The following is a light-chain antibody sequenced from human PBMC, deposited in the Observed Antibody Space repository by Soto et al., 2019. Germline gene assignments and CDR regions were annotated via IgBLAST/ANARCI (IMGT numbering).Light chain of an antibody. Sequence: DIQMTQSPSSLSASVGDRVTITCRASQSISSYLNWYQQNPGKAPKLLIYAASSLQSGVPSRFSGSGSGTDFTLTISSLQPEDFADYYCQQSYSTLLTFGPGTKVDIK. V-gene: IGKV1-39*01. CDR1: QSISSY. J-gene: IGKJ3*01. CDR3: QQSYSTLLT. CDR2: AAS.